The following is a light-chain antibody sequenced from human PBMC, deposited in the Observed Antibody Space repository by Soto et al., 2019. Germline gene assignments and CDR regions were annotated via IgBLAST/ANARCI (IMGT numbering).Light chain of an antibody. CDR2: GAS. Sequence: IVMTQSPATLSVSPGEGATLSCRASQSISTHLAWYQQKPGQTPRLLIYGASIRATGVPVRFSGSGSGTDFTLTIASLQSEDFAVYYCQQYDTWPPHTFGQGTKVEI. J-gene: IGKJ2*01. CDR1: QSISTH. V-gene: IGKV3-15*01. CDR3: QQYDTWPPHT.